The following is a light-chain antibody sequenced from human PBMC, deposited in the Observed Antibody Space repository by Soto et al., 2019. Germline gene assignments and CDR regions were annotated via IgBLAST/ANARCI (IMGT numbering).Light chain of an antibody. CDR2: DVA. Sequence: QSALTQPASVSGSPGQSITISCTGTSSDIGGYNYVAWYQQHLGKAPKFIIYDVAVRPSGVSNRFSGSKSGNTASLAISGLQAEDEAHYYCSSYTGASALYVFGTGTKLTVL. V-gene: IGLV2-14*03. CDR1: SSDIGGYNY. CDR3: SSYTGASALYV. J-gene: IGLJ1*01.